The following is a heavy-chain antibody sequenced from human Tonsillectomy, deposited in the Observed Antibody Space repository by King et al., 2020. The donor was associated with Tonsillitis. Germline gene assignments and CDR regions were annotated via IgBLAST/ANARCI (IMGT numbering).Heavy chain of an antibody. J-gene: IGHJ4*02. CDR1: GFTFSSYS. CDR2: ISSSSSYI. V-gene: IGHV3-21*01. Sequence: VQLVESGGGLVKPGGSLRLSCAASGFTFSSYSMNWVRQAPGKGLEWVSSISSSSSYIYYADSEKGRFTISRDNAKNSLYLQMNSLRAEDTAVYYCARDVGYYDSSGYYDFDYWGQGTLVTVSS. D-gene: IGHD3-22*01. CDR3: ARDVGYYDSSGYYDFDY.